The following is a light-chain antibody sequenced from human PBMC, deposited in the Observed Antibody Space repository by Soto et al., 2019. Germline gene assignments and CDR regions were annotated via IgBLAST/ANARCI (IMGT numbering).Light chain of an antibody. CDR2: WAS. CDR3: QQYYGIPPN. CDR1: QSVLYSSNNKNY. J-gene: IGKJ4*01. V-gene: IGKV4-1*01. Sequence: DIVMTQSPHSLAVSLGERATINCKSSQSVLYSSNNKNYLAWYQQKPGQPPKLLIYWASTRESGVPDRFSGSGSGTDFTLTISCLQAEDVAVYYCQQYYGIPPNFGGGTKVEIK.